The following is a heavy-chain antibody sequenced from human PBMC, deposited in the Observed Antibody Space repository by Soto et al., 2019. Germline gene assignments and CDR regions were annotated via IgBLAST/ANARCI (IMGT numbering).Heavy chain of an antibody. Sequence: QVQLQESGPGLVKPSQTLSLTCTVSGGSISSGDYYWSWIRQPPGKGLEWIGYFYYSGSTYYNPSLKSRVTISVDTSKNQFSLKLSSVTAADTAVYYCARDGKLAKFRYHYGMDVWGQGTTVTVSS. V-gene: IGHV4-30-4*01. J-gene: IGHJ6*02. D-gene: IGHD6-13*01. CDR3: ARDGKLAKFRYHYGMDV. CDR2: FYYSGST. CDR1: GGSISSGDYY.